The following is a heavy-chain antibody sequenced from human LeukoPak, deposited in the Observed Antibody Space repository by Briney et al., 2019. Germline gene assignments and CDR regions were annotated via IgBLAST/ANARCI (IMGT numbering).Heavy chain of an antibody. J-gene: IGHJ4*02. D-gene: IGHD5-24*01. Sequence: AGGSLRLSCAASGFTFSRHAMSWVRQAPGKGLEWVSTTGLNSVNTLCAESVQGRFSIPRDNSKNTLDLQMDNLRVDDTAVYYCAKGDDIGKHPTRAYYFDTWGQGTLVTVSS. V-gene: IGHV3-23*01. CDR3: AKGDDIGKHPTRAYYFDT. CDR2: TGLNSVNT. CDR1: GFTFSRHA.